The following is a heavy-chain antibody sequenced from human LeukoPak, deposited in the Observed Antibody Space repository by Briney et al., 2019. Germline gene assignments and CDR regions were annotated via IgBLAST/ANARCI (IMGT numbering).Heavy chain of an antibody. D-gene: IGHD3-16*02. V-gene: IGHV3-49*03. CDR3: TRDDYVWGSYRGHFDY. CDR1: GFTFGDHA. CDR2: IRSKAYGGTT. J-gene: IGHJ4*02. Sequence: GRSLRLSRTASGFTFGDHAMSWFRRAPGKWLDWVGFIRSKAYGGTTEYAASVKGRFTISRDDSKSIAYLQMNSLKTEDTAVYYCTRDDYVWGSYRGHFDYWGQGTLVTVSS.